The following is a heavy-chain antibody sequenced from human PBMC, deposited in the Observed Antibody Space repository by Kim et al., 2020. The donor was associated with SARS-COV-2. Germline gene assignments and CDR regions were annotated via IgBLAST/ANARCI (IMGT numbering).Heavy chain of an antibody. Sequence: GGSLRLSCAASGFTFSSYAMSWVRQAPGKGLEWVSAISGSGGSTYYADSVKGRFTISRDNSKNTLYLQMNSLRAEDTAVYYCAKDAGGFAREVDTAMRRDYWGQGTLVTVSS. CDR3: AKDAGGFAREVDTAMRRDY. V-gene: IGHV3-23*01. CDR2: ISGSGGST. J-gene: IGHJ4*02. D-gene: IGHD5-18*01. CDR1: GFTFSSYA.